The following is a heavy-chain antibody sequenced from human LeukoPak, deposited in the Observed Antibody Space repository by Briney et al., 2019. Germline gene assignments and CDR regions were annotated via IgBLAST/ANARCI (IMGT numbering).Heavy chain of an antibody. Sequence: PSETLSLTCTVSGGSISNYYWSWIRQPPGKGLEWIGHIYYSGNTNYSPSLKSRVTISVDTSENQFSLKLTSMTAADTAVYYCAREVTYSGLFESWGQGTLVTVCS. J-gene: IGHJ4*02. CDR3: AREVTYSGLFES. CDR2: IYYSGNT. V-gene: IGHV4-59*01. CDR1: GGSISNYY. D-gene: IGHD5-12*01.